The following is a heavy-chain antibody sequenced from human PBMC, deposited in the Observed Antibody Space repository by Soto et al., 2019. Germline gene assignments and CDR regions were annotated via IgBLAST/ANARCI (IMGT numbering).Heavy chain of an antibody. Sequence: PGGSLRLACAASGFTFSSYAMIWVRQAPGKGLEWVSVISGSGDKTYYADSVKGRFTISRDNSKNTLYLQMDSLRADDTAVYDCAKSGIAAAGTWFFDYWGQGTLVTRLL. CDR3: AKSGIAAAGTWFFDY. V-gene: IGHV3-23*01. CDR1: GFTFSSYA. J-gene: IGHJ4*02. D-gene: IGHD6-13*01. CDR2: ISGSGDKT.